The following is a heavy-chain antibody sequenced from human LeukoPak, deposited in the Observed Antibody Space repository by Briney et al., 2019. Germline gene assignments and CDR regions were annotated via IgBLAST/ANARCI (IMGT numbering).Heavy chain of an antibody. J-gene: IGHJ5*02. D-gene: IGHD3-3*01. CDR2: ISSSGSTI. CDR1: GFIFSGFA. V-gene: IGHV3-11*01. Sequence: DPGGSLRLSCAASGFIFSGFAMTWVRQAPGKGLEWVSYISSSGSTIYYADSVKGRFTISRDNAKNSLYLQMNSLRAEDTAVYYCARDFSPVAGWFDPWGQGTLVTVSS. CDR3: ARDFSPVAGWFDP.